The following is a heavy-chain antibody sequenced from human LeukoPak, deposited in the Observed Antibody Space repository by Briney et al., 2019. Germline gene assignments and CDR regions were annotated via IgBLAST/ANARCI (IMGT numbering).Heavy chain of an antibody. CDR3: AKRRDYGDLDY. CDR1: GFTFSSYA. J-gene: IGHJ4*02. V-gene: IGHV3-64*01. D-gene: IGHD4-17*01. CDR2: ISSNGGST. Sequence: GGSLRLSCAASGFTFSSYAMHWVRQAPGKGLEYVSAISSNGGSTYYANSVKGRFTISRDNSKNTLYLQMGSLRAEDMAMYYCAKRRDYGDLDYWGQGTLVTVSS.